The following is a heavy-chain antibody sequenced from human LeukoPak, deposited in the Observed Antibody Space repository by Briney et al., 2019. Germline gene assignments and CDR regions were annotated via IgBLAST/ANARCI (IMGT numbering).Heavy chain of an antibody. V-gene: IGHV3-9*03. D-gene: IGHD6-13*01. CDR3: AKSSSAAASSAWFDP. CDR2: ISWNSGSI. Sequence: PGGSLRLSCAASGFTFDDYAMHWVRQAPGKGLEWVSGISWNSGSIGYADSVKGRFTISRDNAKNSLYLQMNSLRAEDMALYYCAKSSSAAASSAWFDPWGQGTLVTVSS. CDR1: GFTFDDYA. J-gene: IGHJ5*02.